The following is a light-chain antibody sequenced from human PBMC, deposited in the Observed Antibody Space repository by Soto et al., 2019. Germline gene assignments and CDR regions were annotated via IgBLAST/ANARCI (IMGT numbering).Light chain of an antibody. CDR2: GAS. V-gene: IGKV1-33*01. Sequence: DSQMTQSPSSLSASVGDTVTITCQASQAINNYLSWFQQKPGKAPQVLISGASSLQPGVTSRFRGSGSGTHFTLTISSLQPEDIATYYCQHYADLPRTFGQGTDVQI. CDR1: QAINNY. J-gene: IGKJ1*01. CDR3: QHYADLPRT.